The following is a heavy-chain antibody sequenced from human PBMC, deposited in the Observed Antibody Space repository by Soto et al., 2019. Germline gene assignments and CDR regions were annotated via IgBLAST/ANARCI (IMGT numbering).Heavy chain of an antibody. Sequence: QVQLQESGPGLVKPSETLSLTCTVAGGSISSYYWSWIRQPPGKGLEWIGYIYYSGSTNYNPSLKSRVTISVDTSKNQFSLKLSSVTAADTAVYYCARCGSSPADYWGQGTLVTVSS. CDR1: GGSISSYY. V-gene: IGHV4-59*01. D-gene: IGHD6-13*01. CDR2: IYYSGST. J-gene: IGHJ4*02. CDR3: ARCGSSPADY.